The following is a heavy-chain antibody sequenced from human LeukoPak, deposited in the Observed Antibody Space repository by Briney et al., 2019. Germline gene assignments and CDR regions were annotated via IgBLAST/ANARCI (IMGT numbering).Heavy chain of an antibody. V-gene: IGHV3-53*01. Sequence: GGSLRLSCAASGFTVSTNFMGWVRQAPGKGLEWVSVIYGGGSTYYADTVKGRFTISRDTSKNTLYLQMNSLRAEDTAVYYCATWPGGWYGEDSWGQGTLVTVSS. CDR1: GFTVSTNF. CDR3: ATWPGGWYGEDS. D-gene: IGHD6-19*01. J-gene: IGHJ4*02. CDR2: IYGGGST.